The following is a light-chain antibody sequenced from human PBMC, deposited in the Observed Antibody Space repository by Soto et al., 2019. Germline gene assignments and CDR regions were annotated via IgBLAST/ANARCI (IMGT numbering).Light chain of an antibody. CDR2: GNS. CDR3: QSYDSSLRGRV. CDR1: RSNIGAGYD. V-gene: IGLV1-40*01. J-gene: IGLJ3*02. Sequence: QSVLTQPPSVSGAPGRRVTISCTGSRSNIGAGYDVHWYQQLPGTAPKLLIYGNSNRPSGVPDRFSGSKSGTSASLAITGLRAEDGADYDRQSYDSSLRGRVFGGGTKVTVL.